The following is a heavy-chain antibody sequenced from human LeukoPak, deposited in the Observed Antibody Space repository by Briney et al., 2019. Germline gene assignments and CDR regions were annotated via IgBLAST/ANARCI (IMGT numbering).Heavy chain of an antibody. D-gene: IGHD1-26*01. V-gene: IGHV3-72*01. CDR1: GFTFSDHY. J-gene: IGHJ3*01. CDR2: SRNKGNSDTT. Sequence: GGSLRLSCAGSGFTFSDHYIDWVRQAPGKGPEWVGRSRNKGNSDTTEYAASVKGRFSISRDDSKNLQFLQMNSLRTEDTAVYHCAKGYSGLLIYALDVWGQGTGVTVSP. CDR3: AKGYSGLLIYALDV.